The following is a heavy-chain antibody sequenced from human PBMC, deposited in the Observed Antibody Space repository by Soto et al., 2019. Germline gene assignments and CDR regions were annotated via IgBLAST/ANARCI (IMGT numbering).Heavy chain of an antibody. J-gene: IGHJ4*02. V-gene: IGHV5-51*01. CDR2: IYPADSDT. Sequence: PGESLKISCKGSGYSFATYWIAWVRQMPGKGLEWMGIIYPADSDTRYSPSFQGQVTISADKSISTAYLQWSSLKASDTAIYYCARHLSGSGSYSDYWGQGTLVTVSS. CDR1: GYSFATYW. CDR3: ARHLSGSGSYSDY. D-gene: IGHD3-10*01.